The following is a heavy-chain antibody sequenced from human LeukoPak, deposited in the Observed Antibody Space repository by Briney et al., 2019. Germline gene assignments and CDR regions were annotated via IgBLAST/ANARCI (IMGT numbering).Heavy chain of an antibody. Sequence: SVKVSCKASGGTFSSYAISWVRQAPGQGLEWMGGIIPIFGTANYAQKFQGRVTITADESTSTAYMELSSLRSEDTAVYYCARGGYYDSTNGGDAFDIWGQGTMVTVSS. V-gene: IGHV1-69*01. CDR1: GGTFSSYA. J-gene: IGHJ3*02. D-gene: IGHD3-22*01. CDR3: ARGGYYDSTNGGDAFDI. CDR2: IIPIFGTA.